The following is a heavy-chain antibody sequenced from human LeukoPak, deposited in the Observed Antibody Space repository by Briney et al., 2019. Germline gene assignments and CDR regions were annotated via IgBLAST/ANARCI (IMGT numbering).Heavy chain of an antibody. D-gene: IGHD2-2*01. CDR2: ISAYNGNT. CDR1: GYTFTSYG. J-gene: IGHJ4*02. CDR3: ARDRVVVVPAAMDDFDY. V-gene: IGHV1-18*01. Sequence: ASVKVSCKASGYTFTSYGISWVRQAPGQGLEWMGWISAYNGNTNYAQKLQGRVTMTTDTSTSTAYMELRSLRSDDTAVYYCARDRVVVVPAAMDDFDYWGQGTLVTVSS.